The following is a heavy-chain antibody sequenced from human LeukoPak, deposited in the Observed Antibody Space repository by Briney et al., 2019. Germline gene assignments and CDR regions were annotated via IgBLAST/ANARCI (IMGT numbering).Heavy chain of an antibody. J-gene: IGHJ4*02. CDR3: ARDVDTAMVTFLDY. CDR1: GFTFSGYP. D-gene: IGHD5-18*01. V-gene: IGHV3-30-3*01. Sequence: GGSLRLSCAASGFTFSGYPIHWVRQAPGKGLEWVAVISYDGSNKYYADSVKGRFTISRDNSKNTLYLQMNSLRAEDTAVYYCARDVDTAMVTFLDYWGQGTLVTVSS. CDR2: ISYDGSNK.